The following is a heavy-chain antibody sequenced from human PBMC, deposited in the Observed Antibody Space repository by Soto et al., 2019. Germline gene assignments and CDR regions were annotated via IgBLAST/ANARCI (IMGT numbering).Heavy chain of an antibody. CDR3: ATDPDPPKPGYNTVCCFDY. J-gene: IGHJ4*02. CDR1: GYTSTNYG. CDR2: IRAYNRDA. D-gene: IGHD5-12*01. Sequence: QVQLVQSGAEVKKPGASVTVSCKASGYTSTNYGVSWIRQAPGQGPAWMGWIRAYNRDAVYAQKFQGRVTLTADTSTTTAYMELRRLTSDATAVYSCATDPDPPKPGYNTVCCFDYWGQGTLVTVSS. V-gene: IGHV1-18*01.